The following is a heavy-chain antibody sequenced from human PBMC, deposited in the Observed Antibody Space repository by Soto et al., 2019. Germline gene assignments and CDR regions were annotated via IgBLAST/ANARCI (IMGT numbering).Heavy chain of an antibody. CDR1: GGSFSGYY. CDR2: IYYSGST. D-gene: IGHD3-3*01. J-gene: IGHJ4*02. CDR3: ARRNRDDFWSGYYLDY. V-gene: IGHV4-59*08. Sequence: SETLSLTCAVYGGSFSGYYWSWIRQPPGKGLEWIGYIYYSGSTNYNPSLKSRVTISVDTSKNQFSLKLSSVTAADTAVYYCARRNRDDFWSGYYLDYWGQGTLVTVSS.